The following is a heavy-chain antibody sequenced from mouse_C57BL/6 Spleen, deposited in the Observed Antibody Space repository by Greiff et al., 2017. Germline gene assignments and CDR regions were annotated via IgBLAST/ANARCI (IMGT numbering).Heavy chain of an antibody. Sequence: DVHLVESGGGLVKPGGSLKLSCAASGFTFSSYAMSWVRQTPEKRLEWVATISDGGSYTYYPDNVKGRFTISRDNAKNNLYLQMSHLKSEDTAMYYCARAYSNYRVYYFDYWGQGTTLTVSS. J-gene: IGHJ2*01. D-gene: IGHD2-5*01. CDR3: ARAYSNYRVYYFDY. CDR1: GFTFSSYA. CDR2: ISDGGSYT. V-gene: IGHV5-4*01.